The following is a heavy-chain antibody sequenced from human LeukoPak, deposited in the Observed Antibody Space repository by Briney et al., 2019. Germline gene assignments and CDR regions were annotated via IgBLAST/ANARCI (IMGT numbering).Heavy chain of an antibody. D-gene: IGHD6-19*01. CDR1: GFPFSSHW. J-gene: IGHJ4*02. Sequence: GGSLRLSCAASGFPFSSHWLSWFRQSPGKGLEWVAHIKQDGSEKYYVDSVKGRFTISRDNARNSQYLQMNSLRAEDTAVYYCASGGGWVFNNWGQGTLVTVSS. CDR2: IKQDGSEK. CDR3: ASGGGWVFNN. V-gene: IGHV3-7*01.